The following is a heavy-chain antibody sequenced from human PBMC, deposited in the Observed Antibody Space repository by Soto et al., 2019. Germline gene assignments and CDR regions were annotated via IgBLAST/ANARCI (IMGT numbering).Heavy chain of an antibody. D-gene: IGHD3-10*01. CDR2: MSGSGGST. J-gene: IGHJ4*02. CDR1: GFTFSTYA. CDR3: MILYSYGSVSYYK. V-gene: IGHV3-23*01. Sequence: EVQLLESGGGLVQPGGSLRLSCAASGFTFSTYAMSWVRQAPGKGLEWVSGMSGSGGSTYYADSVKGRFTISRDNSKNTLYLQMNSLRAEDTAVYYCMILYSYGSVSYYKWGQGTLVTVSS.